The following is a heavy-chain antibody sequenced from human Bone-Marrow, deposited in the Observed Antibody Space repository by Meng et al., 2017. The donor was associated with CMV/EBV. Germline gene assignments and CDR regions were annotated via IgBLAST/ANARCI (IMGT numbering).Heavy chain of an antibody. D-gene: IGHD5-24*01. CDR2: ISGISSYI. Sequence: GGSLRLSCVASGFTFSSYTINWVRQAPGKGLEWVSSISGISSYIYYADSVKGRFTISRDNAKNSLYLQMNGLRAEDTAVYYCARDGSVPEIVYFDYWGQGTLVTVSS. J-gene: IGHJ4*02. CDR1: GFTFSSYT. V-gene: IGHV3-21*06. CDR3: ARDGSVPEIVYFDY.